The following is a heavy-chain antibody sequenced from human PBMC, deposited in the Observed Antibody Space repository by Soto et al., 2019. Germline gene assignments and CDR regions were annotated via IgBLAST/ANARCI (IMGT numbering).Heavy chain of an antibody. V-gene: IGHV1-18*01. CDR1: GYTFNTYS. Sequence: QVQLVQSGAEVKKPGASVKVSCKASGYTFNTYSISWVRQAPGQGLEWMGWISGYNGDTHYAQKFQGRVTMTTDTSTSTAYMELRSLRSDDTAMYYCAKPNLFCSSTSCYDYWGQGTLVTVSS. J-gene: IGHJ4*02. CDR2: ISGYNGDT. D-gene: IGHD2-2*01. CDR3: AKPNLFCSSTSCYDY.